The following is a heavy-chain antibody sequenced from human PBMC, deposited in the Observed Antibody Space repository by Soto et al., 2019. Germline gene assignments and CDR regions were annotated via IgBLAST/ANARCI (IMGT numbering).Heavy chain of an antibody. V-gene: IGHV3-23*01. J-gene: IGHJ6*02. CDR3: AKDRLCDYYYYGMDV. CDR2: IGDRGTTT. CDR1: GFTFSRYA. Sequence: EVQLLQSGGGLVQPGGSLRLSCVGSGFTFSRYAMIWVRQTPGKGLEWVSGIGDRGTTTYYADSVKGRFTISRDNSGNTLFLQMKSLRAEDTAVYYCAKDRLCDYYYYGMDVWGQGTTVTVS. D-gene: IGHD6-25*01.